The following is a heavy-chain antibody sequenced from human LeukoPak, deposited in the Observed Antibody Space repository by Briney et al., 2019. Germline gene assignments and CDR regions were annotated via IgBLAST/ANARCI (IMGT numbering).Heavy chain of an antibody. CDR3: ARGLGVEQHLSEGYYGMDV. CDR1: GYTFTSYD. Sequence: ASVTVSFKASGYTFTSYDINWVRQATGQGLEWMGWMNPNSGNTGYAQKFQGRVTMTRNTSISTAYMDLSSLRSEDTAVYYCARGLGVEQHLSEGYYGMDVWGQGTTVTVSS. D-gene: IGHD6-13*01. V-gene: IGHV1-8*01. J-gene: IGHJ6*02. CDR2: MNPNSGNT.